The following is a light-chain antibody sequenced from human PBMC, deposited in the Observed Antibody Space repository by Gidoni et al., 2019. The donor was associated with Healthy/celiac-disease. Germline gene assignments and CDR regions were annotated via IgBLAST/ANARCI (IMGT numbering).Light chain of an antibody. CDR1: QSISSW. J-gene: IGKJ5*01. CDR2: KAS. CDR3: QQYNSYSVT. V-gene: IGKV1-5*03. Sequence: DIQMTQSPSTLSASVGDRVTITCRASQSISSWLAWYQQNPGKAPKLLIYKASSLESGVPSRFSGSGSETEFTLTISILQPDDFATYYCQQYNSYSVTFGQGTRLEIK.